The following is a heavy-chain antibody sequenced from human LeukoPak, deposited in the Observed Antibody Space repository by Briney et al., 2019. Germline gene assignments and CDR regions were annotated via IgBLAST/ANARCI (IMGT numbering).Heavy chain of an antibody. Sequence: GGSLRLSCAASGFTFSSLGMTWVRQAPGKGLEWVSAISDNGGSIFYADSVKGRFTISRDNSKNSLYLQMNSPRADDTAVYYCVKIAPDLPWGQGTLVTVS. J-gene: IGHJ5*02. CDR1: GFTFSSLG. CDR3: VKIAPDLP. CDR2: ISDNGGSI. V-gene: IGHV3-23*01. D-gene: IGHD2-21*01.